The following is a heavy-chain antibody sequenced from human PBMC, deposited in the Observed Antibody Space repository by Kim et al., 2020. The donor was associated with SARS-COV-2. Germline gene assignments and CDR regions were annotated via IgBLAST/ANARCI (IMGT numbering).Heavy chain of an antibody. J-gene: IGHJ1*01. V-gene: IGHV3-30*04. D-gene: IGHD2-15*01. CDR3: ARDGLRGGWFQH. CDR2: ILYDAGSI. CDR1: GFTFISYR. Sequence: GGSLRLSCAASGFTFISYRMHWVRQAPGKGPVWLASILYDAGSIYYADSVKGRFTISRDNSKNTLYLEMNTLRAEDTAAFYCARDGLRGGWFQHGGRG.